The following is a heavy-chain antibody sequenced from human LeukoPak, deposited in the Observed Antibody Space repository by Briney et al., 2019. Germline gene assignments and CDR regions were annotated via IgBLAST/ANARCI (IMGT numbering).Heavy chain of an antibody. CDR1: GFTLSSYG. V-gene: IGHV3-30*02. D-gene: IGHD3-22*01. Sequence: GGSLRLSCAASGFTLSSYGMHWVRQAPGKGLEWVAFIRYDGSNKYYADSVKGRFAISRDNSKNTLYLQMNSLRAEDTAVYYCAKDGSRDYYDSSGTYFDYWGQGTLVTVSS. CDR2: IRYDGSNK. CDR3: AKDGSRDYYDSSGTYFDY. J-gene: IGHJ4*02.